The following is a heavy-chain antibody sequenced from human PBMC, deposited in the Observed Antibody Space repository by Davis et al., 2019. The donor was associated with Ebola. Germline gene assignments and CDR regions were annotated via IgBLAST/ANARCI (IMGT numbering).Heavy chain of an antibody. Sequence: PGGSLRLSCSVSGYSISSGYYWGWIRQPPGKGLEWIGSIYHSGSTYQNSSLKSRVTISVDTSKNQFSLKLNSVTAAETAVYYCARDSGSFDYWGQGTLVTVSS. CDR2: IYHSGST. CDR3: ARDSGSFDY. V-gene: IGHV4-38-2*02. D-gene: IGHD1-26*01. CDR1: GYSISSGYY. J-gene: IGHJ4*02.